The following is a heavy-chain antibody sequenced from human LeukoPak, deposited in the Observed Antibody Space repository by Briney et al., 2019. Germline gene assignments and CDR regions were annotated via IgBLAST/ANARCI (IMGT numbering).Heavy chain of an antibody. J-gene: IGHJ4*02. CDR1: GFTFSSYG. V-gene: IGHV3-33*01. CDR2: IWYDGSNK. Sequence: GGSLRPSCAASGFTFSSYGMHWVRQAPGKGLEWVAVIWYDGSNKYYADSVKGRFTISRDNSKNTLYLQMNSLRAEDTAVYYCATGYYYDSSGYYSTDYYFDYWGQGTLVTVSS. CDR3: ATGYYYDSSGYYSTDYYFDY. D-gene: IGHD3-22*01.